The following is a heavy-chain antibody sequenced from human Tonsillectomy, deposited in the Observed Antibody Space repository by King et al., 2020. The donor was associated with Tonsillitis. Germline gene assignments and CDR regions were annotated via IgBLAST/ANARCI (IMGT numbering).Heavy chain of an antibody. CDR3: ARVESGSYYWYVDY. J-gene: IGHJ4*02. CDR1: VGSISSSNW. D-gene: IGHD1-26*01. V-gene: IGHV4-4*02. Sequence: QLQESGPGLVKPSVTLSLTCAVSVGSISSSNWWSWVRQPPGKGLEWIGEIHHSGSTNYNPSLKSRVTISVDKAKNQFSLKLSYMTAADTAVYYCARVESGSYYWYVDYWGQGTLVTVSS. CDR2: IHHSGST.